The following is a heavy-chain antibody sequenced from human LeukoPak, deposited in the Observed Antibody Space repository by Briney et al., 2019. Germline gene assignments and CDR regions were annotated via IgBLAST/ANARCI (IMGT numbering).Heavy chain of an antibody. CDR3: ARVLAVAGTGYFDY. CDR1: GYTFTSYG. Sequence: ASVKVSCKASGYTFTSYGISWVRQAPGQGLEWMGWISAYNGNTNYAQKLQGRVTMTTDTSTSTAYMELRSLRSDDTAVYYCARVLAVAGTGYFDYWAREPWSPSPQ. V-gene: IGHV1-18*01. D-gene: IGHD6-19*01. J-gene: IGHJ4*02. CDR2: ISAYNGNT.